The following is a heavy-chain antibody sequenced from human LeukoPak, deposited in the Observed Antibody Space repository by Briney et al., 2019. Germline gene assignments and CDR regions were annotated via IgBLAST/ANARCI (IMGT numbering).Heavy chain of an antibody. CDR1: GFTFSSYG. CDR2: IWYDGSNK. J-gene: IGHJ6*04. Sequence: PGGSMILSCAASGFTFSSYGMHWVRQAPGKGLEWVAVIWYDGSNKYYADSVKGRFTISRDNSKNTLYLQMNSLRAEDTAVYYCARDLRSVRGDYYYYGMDVWGKGTTVTVSS. V-gene: IGHV3-33*01. CDR3: ARDLRSVRGDYYYYGMDV. D-gene: IGHD3-10*01.